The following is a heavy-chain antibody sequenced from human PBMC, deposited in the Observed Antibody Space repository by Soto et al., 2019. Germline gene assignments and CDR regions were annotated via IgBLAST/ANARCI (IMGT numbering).Heavy chain of an antibody. Sequence: EVQLVESGGGLIQPGGSLRLSGEASGFTVSGYYMSWVRQAPGKGRGGVSAIFSDGGTYYADSVKGRFTISRYNSKNTLYLQMNSLRAEDTAVYYCAKDGDYDYVWGSYRYRGFYWYFDLWGRGTLVTVSS. CDR1: GFTVSGYY. CDR3: AKDGDYDYVWGSYRYRGFYWYFDL. D-gene: IGHD3-16*02. J-gene: IGHJ2*01. V-gene: IGHV3-53*01. CDR2: IFSDGGT.